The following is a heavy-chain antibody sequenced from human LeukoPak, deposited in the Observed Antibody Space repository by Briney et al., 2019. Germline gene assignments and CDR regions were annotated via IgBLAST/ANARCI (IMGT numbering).Heavy chain of an antibody. CDR2: IIPISGTA. Sequence: ASVKVSCKASGGTFSSYAISWVRQAPGQGLEWMGGIIPISGTANYAQKFQGRVTITADESTSTAYMELSSLRSEDTAVYYCARGLYYYGSGSYTAQGGYYFDYWGQGTLVTVSS. J-gene: IGHJ4*02. CDR1: GGTFSSYA. V-gene: IGHV1-69*13. CDR3: ARGLYYYGSGSYTAQGGYYFDY. D-gene: IGHD3-10*01.